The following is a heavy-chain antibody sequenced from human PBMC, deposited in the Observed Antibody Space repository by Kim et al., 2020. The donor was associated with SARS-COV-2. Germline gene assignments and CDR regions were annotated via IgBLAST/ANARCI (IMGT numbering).Heavy chain of an antibody. Sequence: GGSLRLSCRPSKINFAAYGMHWVRQAPGRGLEWLSFISHNGNNKYYAESVKGRFTISRDNSKKMLYLQMTSLRGEDTGVYYCGKDHDFWSGPHNYIDLWGKGTTVTVSS. V-gene: IGHV3-30*02. CDR2: ISHNGNNK. CDR3: GKDHDFWSGPHNYIDL. CDR1: KINFAAYG. J-gene: IGHJ6*03. D-gene: IGHD3-3*01.